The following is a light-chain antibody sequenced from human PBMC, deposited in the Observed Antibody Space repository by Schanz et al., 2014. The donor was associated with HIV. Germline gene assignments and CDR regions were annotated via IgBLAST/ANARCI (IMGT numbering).Light chain of an antibody. Sequence: QSALTQPASVSGSPGQSISISCTGTSGDVGSYNYVSWYQQHPGKAPKLMIYDVSNRPSGVSTRFSGSKSDNTASLTISGLQAEDEADYYCSSYTSSTTVVFGGGTKLTVL. CDR3: SSYTSSTTVV. CDR1: SGDVGSYNY. J-gene: IGLJ2*01. CDR2: DVS. V-gene: IGLV2-14*03.